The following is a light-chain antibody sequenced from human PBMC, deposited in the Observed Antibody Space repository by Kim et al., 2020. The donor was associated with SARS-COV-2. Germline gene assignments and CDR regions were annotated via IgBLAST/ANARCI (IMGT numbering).Light chain of an antibody. J-gene: IGKJ1*01. CDR1: QSISSY. CDR3: QQSYSTPQT. CDR2: AAS. V-gene: IGKV1-39*01. Sequence: ASVGDRVTITCRASQSISSYLNWYQQKPGKAPKLLIYAASSLQSGVPSRFSGSGSGTDFTHTISSLQPEDFATYYCQQSYSTPQTFGQGTKVDIK.